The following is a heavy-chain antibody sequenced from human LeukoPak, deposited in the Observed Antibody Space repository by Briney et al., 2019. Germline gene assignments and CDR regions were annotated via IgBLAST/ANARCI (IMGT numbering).Heavy chain of an antibody. Sequence: SETLSLTCTVSGGSISSYYWSWIRQPPGKGLEWIGYIYYSGGTNYDPSLKSQVTISVDTSKNQFSLNLISVTAADTAVYYCARLGGHRDGYSFDYWGQGTLVTVSS. CDR1: GGSISSYY. J-gene: IGHJ4*02. CDR2: IYYSGGT. D-gene: IGHD5-24*01. CDR3: ARLGGHRDGYSFDY. V-gene: IGHV4-59*08.